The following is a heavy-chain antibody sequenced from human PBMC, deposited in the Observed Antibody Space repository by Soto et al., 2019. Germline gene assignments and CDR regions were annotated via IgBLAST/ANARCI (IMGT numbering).Heavy chain of an antibody. CDR1: GDSISGSPYF. CDR2: IFYAGYT. Sequence: QLQLQESGPGLVKPSETLSLTCTVSGDSISGSPYFWGWIRQPPGKGLEWIASIFYAGYTYYTPSLKSRAIISVDTSKNQFSLKLTSVAAADTAIYFCARLQAAVPQYWGQGTLVIVSS. J-gene: IGHJ4*02. D-gene: IGHD6-13*01. V-gene: IGHV4-39*01. CDR3: ARLQAAVPQY.